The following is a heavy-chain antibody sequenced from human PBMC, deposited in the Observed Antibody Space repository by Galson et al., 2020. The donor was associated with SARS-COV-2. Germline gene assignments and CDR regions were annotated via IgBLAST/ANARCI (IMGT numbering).Heavy chain of an antibody. Sequence: ASETLSLTCTVSGGSISSGDYYWSWIRQPPGKGLEWIGYIYYSGSTYYNPSLKSRVTISVDTSKNQFSLKLSSVTAADTAVYYCATERTMGQQLPGGSFDYWGQGTLVTVSS. CDR2: IYYSGST. CDR1: GGSISSGDYY. V-gene: IGHV4-30-4*01. J-gene: IGHJ4*02. D-gene: IGHD6-13*01. CDR3: ATERTMGQQLPGGSFDY.